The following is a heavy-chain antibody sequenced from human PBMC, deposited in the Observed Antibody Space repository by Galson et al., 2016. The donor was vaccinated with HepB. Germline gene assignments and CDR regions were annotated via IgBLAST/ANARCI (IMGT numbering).Heavy chain of an antibody. Sequence: SLRLSCAASSFSFSTYGMHWVRQAPGKGLEWVAVIWHDGSNNQYADSVKGRFTISRDNSKSTLNLQMNSLRVDDTAVYYCAREIQGRWYYFDYWGQGTLVTVSS. CDR1: SFSFSTYG. CDR3: AREIQGRWYYFDY. CDR2: IWHDGSNN. D-gene: IGHD3-16*01. V-gene: IGHV3-33*01. J-gene: IGHJ4*02.